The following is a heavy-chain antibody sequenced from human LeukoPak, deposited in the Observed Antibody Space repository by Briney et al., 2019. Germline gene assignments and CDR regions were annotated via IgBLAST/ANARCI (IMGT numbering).Heavy chain of an antibody. V-gene: IGHV3-21*01. Sequence: GGSLRLSCAASGFTFSSYYMNRVRQAPGKGLEWVSSISGSGSYIHYAESLKGRFTISRDNAKNSLYLQMNSLRAEDTAVYYCAREDAGSLDLWGRGTLVTVSS. CDR1: GFTFSSYY. J-gene: IGHJ2*01. CDR3: AREDAGSLDL. D-gene: IGHD3-10*01. CDR2: ISGSGSYI.